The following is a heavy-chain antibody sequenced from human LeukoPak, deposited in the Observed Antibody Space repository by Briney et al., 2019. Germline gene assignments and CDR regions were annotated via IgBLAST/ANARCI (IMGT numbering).Heavy chain of an antibody. Sequence: GGSLRLSCAASGFTFSSYSMNWVRQAPGKGLEWVSAISGSGGSTYYADSVKGRFTISRDNSKNTLYLQMNSLRAEDTAVYYCAKDRSGGSYYDNWFDPWGQGTLVTVSS. V-gene: IGHV3-23*01. CDR1: GFTFSSYS. CDR3: AKDRSGGSYYDNWFDP. J-gene: IGHJ5*02. CDR2: ISGSGGST. D-gene: IGHD1-26*01.